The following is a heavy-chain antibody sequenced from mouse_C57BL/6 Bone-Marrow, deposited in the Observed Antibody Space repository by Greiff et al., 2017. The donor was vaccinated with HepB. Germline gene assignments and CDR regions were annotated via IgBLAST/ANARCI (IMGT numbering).Heavy chain of an antibody. V-gene: IGHV1-64*01. D-gene: IGHD2-3*01. Sequence: VQLQQPGAELVKPGASVKLSCKASGYTFTSYWMHWVKQRPGQGLEWIGMIHPNSGSTNYNEKFKSKATLTVDKSSSTAYMQLSSLTSEDSAVYYCARENDGYPLFAYWGQGTLVTVSS. J-gene: IGHJ3*01. CDR3: ARENDGYPLFAY. CDR2: IHPNSGST. CDR1: GYTFTSYW.